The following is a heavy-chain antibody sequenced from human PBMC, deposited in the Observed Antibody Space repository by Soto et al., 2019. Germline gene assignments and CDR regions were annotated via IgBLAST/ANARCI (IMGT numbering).Heavy chain of an antibody. CDR2: IYYSGST. J-gene: IGHJ6*02. D-gene: IGHD3-9*01. V-gene: IGHV4-39*02. Sequence: SETLSLTCTVSGGSISSSSYYWGWIRQPPGKGLEWIGSIYYSGSTYYNPSLKSRVTISVDTSKNQFSLKLSSVTAADTAVYYCARDATDWSTHYIGYYYYGMDVWGQGTTVTVSS. CDR1: GGSISSSSYY. CDR3: ARDATDWSTHYIGYYYYGMDV.